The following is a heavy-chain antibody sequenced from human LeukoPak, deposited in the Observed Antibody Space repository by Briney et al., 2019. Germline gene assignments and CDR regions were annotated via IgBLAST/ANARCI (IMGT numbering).Heavy chain of an antibody. CDR3: ARDGPYYDFWSGDSGAFDI. Sequence: GGSLRLSCAASGFTFSSYSMNWVRQAPGKGLEWVSYISSSSSTIYYADSVKGRFTISRDNAKNSLYLQMNSLRAEDTAVYYCARDGPYYDFWSGDSGAFDIWGQGTMVTVSS. J-gene: IGHJ3*02. D-gene: IGHD3-3*01. CDR1: GFTFSSYS. V-gene: IGHV3-48*01. CDR2: ISSSSSTI.